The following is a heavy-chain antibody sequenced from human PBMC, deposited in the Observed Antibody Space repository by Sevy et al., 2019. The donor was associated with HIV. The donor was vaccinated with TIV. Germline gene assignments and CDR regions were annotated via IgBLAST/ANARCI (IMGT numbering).Heavy chain of an antibody. CDR3: ARSPPVVVVPGAPSWFDP. J-gene: IGHJ5*02. CDR1: DGSFSGYY. V-gene: IGHV4-34*01. D-gene: IGHD2-2*01. Sequence: PSETLSLTCGVHDGSFSGYYWNWIRQLPGKGLEWIGEINESGITYYNPSLKSRVTISVDTSKKQFSLKLNSVTAADTTVYFCARSPPVVVVPGAPSWFDPWGQGTLVTVSS. CDR2: INESGIT.